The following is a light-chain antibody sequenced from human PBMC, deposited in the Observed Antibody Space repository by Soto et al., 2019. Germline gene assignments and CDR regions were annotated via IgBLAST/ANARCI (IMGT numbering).Light chain of an antibody. V-gene: IGLV2-14*01. CDR3: SSYTTSSAYVV. Sequence: QSALTQPASVSGSPGQSITISCTGTSSDVGGYNYVSWYQQHPGKAPKVMICDVSNRPSGVSNRFSGSKSGNTASLTISGLQAEDEADYYCSSYTTSSAYVVFGGGTQLTVL. J-gene: IGLJ2*01. CDR2: DVS. CDR1: SSDVGGYNY.